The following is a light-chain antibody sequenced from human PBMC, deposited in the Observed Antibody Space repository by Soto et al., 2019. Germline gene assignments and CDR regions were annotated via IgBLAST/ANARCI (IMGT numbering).Light chain of an antibody. J-gene: IGLJ1*01. CDR1: SSYVGAHNS. Sequence: QSALAQPASVSGARGKSITSYCTGTSSYVGAHNSVSWYQQHSQRAPQVIIYKGTQQPAGVSNRFSGSTSGNAASLTISALQADDQADYFCCSSAPESTYVFGTGTKVTVL. V-gene: IGLV2-23*01. CDR2: KGT. CDR3: CSSAPESTYV.